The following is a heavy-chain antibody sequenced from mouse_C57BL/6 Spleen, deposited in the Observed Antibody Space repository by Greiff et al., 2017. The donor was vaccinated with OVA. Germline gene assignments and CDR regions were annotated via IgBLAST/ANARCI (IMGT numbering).Heavy chain of an antibody. CDR2: IYPRSGNT. CDR3: ARSGYDGYYEDY. CDR1: GYTFTSYG. Sequence: QVQLQQSGAELARPGASVKLSCKASGYTFTSYGISWVKQRTGQGLEWIGEIYPRSGNTYYNEKFKGKATLTADKSSSTAYMELRSLTSEDSAVYFCARSGYDGYYEDYWGQGTTLTVSS. V-gene: IGHV1-81*01. J-gene: IGHJ2*01. D-gene: IGHD2-3*01.